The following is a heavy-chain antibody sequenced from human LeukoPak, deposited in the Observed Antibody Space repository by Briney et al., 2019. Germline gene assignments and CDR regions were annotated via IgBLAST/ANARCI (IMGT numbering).Heavy chain of an antibody. V-gene: IGHV4-4*07. Sequence: SETLSLTCTVSGGSISSYYRSWIRQPAGKGLEWIGRIYTSGSTNYNPSLKSRVTMSVDTSKNQFSLKLSSVTAADTAVYYCAREAPDTMIVVDTNWFDPWGQGTLVTVSS. J-gene: IGHJ5*02. CDR2: IYTSGST. CDR1: GGSISSYY. D-gene: IGHD3-22*01. CDR3: AREAPDTMIVVDTNWFDP.